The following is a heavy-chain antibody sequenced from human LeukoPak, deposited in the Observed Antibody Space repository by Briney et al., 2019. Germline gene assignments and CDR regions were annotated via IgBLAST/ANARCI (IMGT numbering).Heavy chain of an antibody. V-gene: IGHV1-18*01. Sequence: ASVKVSCKASGYTFTNYGVSWVRQAPGQGLEWMGWISAYNGNTNYAQKPQGRVTMTRDTSTSTAYMELRSLRSDDTAVYYCARDYYYDSSGYYYVTWFDPWGQGTLVTVSS. CDR2: ISAYNGNT. D-gene: IGHD3-22*01. J-gene: IGHJ5*02. CDR1: GYTFTNYG. CDR3: ARDYYYDSSGYYYVTWFDP.